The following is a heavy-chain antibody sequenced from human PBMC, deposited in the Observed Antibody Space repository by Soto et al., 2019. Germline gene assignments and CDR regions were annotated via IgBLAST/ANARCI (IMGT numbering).Heavy chain of an antibody. J-gene: IGHJ4*02. V-gene: IGHV4-59*08. D-gene: IGHD4-17*01. CDR3: ARPTPFGSGYGFFDY. CDR1: GGSISSYY. CDR2: IYYSGSTGSI. Sequence: SETLSLTCTVSGGSISSYYWSWIRQPPGKGLEWIGYIYYSGSTGSINYNPSLKSRVTISVDTSKNQFSLKLNSMTAADTAIYYCARPTPFGSGYGFFDYWGQGTPVTVSS.